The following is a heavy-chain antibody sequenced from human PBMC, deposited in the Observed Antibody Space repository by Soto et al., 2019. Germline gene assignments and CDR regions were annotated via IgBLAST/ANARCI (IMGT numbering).Heavy chain of an antibody. J-gene: IGHJ4*02. CDR3: AKHAKSYISGNYYDS. D-gene: IGHD3-22*01. V-gene: IGHV3-30*18. CDR2: ISYDGSNK. CDR1: GFTFSSYG. Sequence: QVQLVESGGGVVQPGRSLRLSCAASGFTFSSYGMHWVRQAPGKGMEWVAVISYDGSNKYYADSVKGRFTISRDNYKNTLYLQMNSLRAEDTDVYYCAKHAKSYISGNYYDSWGQVTLVNVSS.